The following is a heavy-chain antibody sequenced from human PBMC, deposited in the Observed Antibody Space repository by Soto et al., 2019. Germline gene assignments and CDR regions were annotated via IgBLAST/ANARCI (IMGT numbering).Heavy chain of an antibody. D-gene: IGHD2-15*01. CDR3: AKYNGGGGYWYDY. CDR1: GFTFSNYD. Sequence: GGSLRLSCAAAGFTFSNYDMTWVRQAPGKGLEWVSTITYSGGATYYADSVKGRFTISRDNSRNALYLQMNNLRAEDTAVYYCAKYNGGGGYWYDYWGHGTLVTVSS. CDR2: ITYSGGAT. J-gene: IGHJ5*01. V-gene: IGHV3-23*01.